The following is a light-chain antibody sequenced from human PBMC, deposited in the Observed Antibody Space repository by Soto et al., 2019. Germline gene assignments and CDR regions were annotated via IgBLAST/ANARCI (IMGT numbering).Light chain of an antibody. J-gene: IGKJ4*01. Sequence: IVLTQSPGTLSLSPGEGATLSCRASQSVNSLYFAWYQQKPGQAPRLLICGASSRATGIPDRFSGSGSGTDFTLTISRLEPEDVAVYYCQYYSGSQTFGGGTKVELK. V-gene: IGKV3-20*01. CDR2: GAS. CDR3: QYYSGSQT. CDR1: QSVNSLY.